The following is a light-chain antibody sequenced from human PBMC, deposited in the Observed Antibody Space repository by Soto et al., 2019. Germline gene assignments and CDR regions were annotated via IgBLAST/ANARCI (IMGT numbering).Light chain of an antibody. CDR2: AAS. CDR3: QQYYSYPST. V-gene: IGKV1-8*01. Sequence: AIRMTQSPSSLSASTGDRVTITCRASQGISSYLAWYKQKPGKDPKLLIYAASTLQSGVPSRFSSIGSVTDFTLTIICLQTEDFATSYGQQYYSYPSTFGQGTLLEI. CDR1: QGISSY. J-gene: IGKJ5*01.